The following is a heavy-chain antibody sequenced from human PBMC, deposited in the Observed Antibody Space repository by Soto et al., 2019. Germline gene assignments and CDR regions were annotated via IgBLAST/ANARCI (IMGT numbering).Heavy chain of an antibody. CDR3: AKGVPAATRYFQH. J-gene: IGHJ1*01. D-gene: IGHD2-2*01. CDR1: GFSFSSYW. CDR2: INSDGSSA. Sequence: VQLVESGGGLVQPGGSLRLSCAASGFSFSSYWMHWVRHAPGKGLAWVSRINSDGSSATYADSVKGRFTISRDNAKNTLYRQMNSLTPEDTAVYYCAKGVPAATRYFQHWGQGTLVTVSS. V-gene: IGHV3-74*01.